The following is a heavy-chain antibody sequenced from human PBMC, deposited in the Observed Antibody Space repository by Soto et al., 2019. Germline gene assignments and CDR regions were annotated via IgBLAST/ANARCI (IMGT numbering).Heavy chain of an antibody. Sequence: QVQLVQSGAEVKKPGSSVKVSCKASGGTFSSYAISWVRQAPGQGLEWMGGIIPIFGTANYAQKFQGRVTITADESTSTAYMELSSLRSEDTAVYYCASPYCSSTSCYTLSSIQHWGQGTLVTVSS. V-gene: IGHV1-69*01. J-gene: IGHJ1*01. D-gene: IGHD2-2*02. CDR1: GGTFSSYA. CDR2: IIPIFGTA. CDR3: ASPYCSSTSCYTLSSIQH.